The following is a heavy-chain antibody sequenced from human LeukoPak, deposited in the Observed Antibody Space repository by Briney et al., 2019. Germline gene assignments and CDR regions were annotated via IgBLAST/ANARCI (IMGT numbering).Heavy chain of an antibody. Sequence: GGSLRLSCTASGFSFSDYSMNWVRQAPGKGLEWVANIKQDGSEKYYVDSAKGRFTISRDNAKNSLFLQMNSLRAEDTAVYYCARDQWQWLGHFDYWGQGTLVTVSS. CDR2: IKQDGSEK. CDR3: ARDQWQWLGHFDY. D-gene: IGHD6-19*01. V-gene: IGHV3-7*04. CDR1: GFSFSDYS. J-gene: IGHJ4*02.